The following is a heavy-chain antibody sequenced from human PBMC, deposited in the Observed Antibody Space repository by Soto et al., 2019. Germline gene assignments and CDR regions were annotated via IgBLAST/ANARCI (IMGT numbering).Heavy chain of an antibody. Sequence: QVQLQESGPGLVEPSQTLSLTCTVSGGSISSADDCWSWIRQSPGKGLEWIRHIYDSGNTYSNPSLKSQVNISVDTSKNQFSLKLSSVTAADTAVYYCARGPSGDKVDYWGQGTLVTVSS. D-gene: IGHD3-3*01. J-gene: IGHJ4*02. CDR3: ARGPSGDKVDY. CDR2: IYDSGNT. CDR1: GGSISSADDC. V-gene: IGHV4-30-4*01.